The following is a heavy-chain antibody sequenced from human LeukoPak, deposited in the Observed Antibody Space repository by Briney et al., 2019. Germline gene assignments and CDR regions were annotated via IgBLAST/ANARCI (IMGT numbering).Heavy chain of an antibody. V-gene: IGHV4-34*01. J-gene: IGHJ6*02. CDR3: ARARLLWFGELGTARYGMDV. Sequence: PSETLSLTCAVYGGSFSGYYWSWIRQPPGKGLEWIGEINHSGSTNYNPSLKSRVTMSVDTSKNQFSLKLSSVTAADTAVYYCARARLLWFGELGTARYGMDVWGQGTTVTVSS. D-gene: IGHD3-10*01. CDR1: GGSFSGYY. CDR2: INHSGST.